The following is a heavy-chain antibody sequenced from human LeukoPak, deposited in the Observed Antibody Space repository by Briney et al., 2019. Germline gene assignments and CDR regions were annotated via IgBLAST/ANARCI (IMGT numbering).Heavy chain of an antibody. V-gene: IGHV4-4*07. CDR2: IYTSGST. Sequence: PSETLSLTCTVSGGSISNYYWSWIRQPPGKGLEWIGRIYTSGSTNYNPSLKSRVTMSVDTSKNQFSLKLSSVTAADTAVYYCARDRGSLAYWYFDLWGRGTLVTVSS. CDR3: ARDRGSLAYWYFDL. J-gene: IGHJ2*01. CDR1: GGSISNYY. D-gene: IGHD3-16*01.